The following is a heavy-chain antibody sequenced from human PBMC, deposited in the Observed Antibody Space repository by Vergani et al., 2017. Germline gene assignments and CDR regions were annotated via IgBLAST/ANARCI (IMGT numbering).Heavy chain of an antibody. V-gene: IGHV3-49*04. J-gene: IGHJ6*02. CDR3: TTDPRYCGDGSCYWLRDHHYYGMDV. Sequence: EVHLVESGGGLVQPGRSLRLSCSGSGFTLGDYAMTWVRQAPGKGLEWVAFIWSKPYGGTTEYAASVKGRFTISRDDSKSIAYLQMSSLKAEDTAVYYCTTDPRYCGDGSCYWLRDHHYYGMDVWGQGTTVTVSS. CDR2: IWSKPYGGTT. D-gene: IGHD2-21*01. CDR1: GFTLGDYA.